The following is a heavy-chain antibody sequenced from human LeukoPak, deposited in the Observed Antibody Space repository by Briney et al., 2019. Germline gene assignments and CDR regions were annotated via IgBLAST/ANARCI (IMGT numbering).Heavy chain of an antibody. CDR3: ARDGSSWSRWGYFDY. Sequence: GGSLRLSCAASGFTFTTYWMHWVRQAPGKGLVWVSHINSDGSITSYADSVKGRFTISRDNAKNTLYLQMNSLRAEDTAVYYCARDGSSWSRWGYFDYWGQGTLVTVSS. CDR2: INSDGSIT. CDR1: GFTFTTYW. V-gene: IGHV3-74*01. J-gene: IGHJ4*02. D-gene: IGHD6-13*01.